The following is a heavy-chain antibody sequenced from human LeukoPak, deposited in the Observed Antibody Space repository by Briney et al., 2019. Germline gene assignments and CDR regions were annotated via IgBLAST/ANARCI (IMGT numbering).Heavy chain of an antibody. Sequence: PSETLSLTCTVSGGSISSYYWSWIRQPPGKGLEWIGYIYYSGSTNYNPSLKSRVTISVDTSKNQFSLKLSSVTAADTAVYYCARGPITMVRGVIITPFDYWGHGTLVTVSS. CDR3: ARGPITMVRGVIITPFDY. CDR2: IYYSGST. V-gene: IGHV4-59*01. J-gene: IGHJ4*01. D-gene: IGHD3-10*01. CDR1: GGSISSYY.